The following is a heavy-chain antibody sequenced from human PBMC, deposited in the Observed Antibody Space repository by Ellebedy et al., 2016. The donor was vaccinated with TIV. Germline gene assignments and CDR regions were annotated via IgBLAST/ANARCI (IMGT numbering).Heavy chain of an antibody. V-gene: IGHV1-2*02. J-gene: IGHJ4*02. D-gene: IGHD5-12*01. CDR1: GYTFIDYS. Sequence: ASVKVSCXASGYTFIDYSMHWVRQAPGQGLEWMGWINPNSGGRDYAQNFQGRVAMTRDTSITTAYMELTSLRSDDTAVYYCARGVRYSGYLGPDHDFDTWGQGTLVTVSS. CDR2: INPNSGGR. CDR3: ARGVRYSGYLGPDHDFDT.